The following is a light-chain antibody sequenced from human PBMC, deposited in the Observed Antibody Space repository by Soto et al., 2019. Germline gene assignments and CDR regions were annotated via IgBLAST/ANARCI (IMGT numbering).Light chain of an antibody. J-gene: IGKJ2*01. V-gene: IGKV1-5*01. CDR1: QSISGW. CDR3: QQYSSYPHT. CDR2: DAS. Sequence: DIQMTQSPSTLSASVGDRVTITCRASQSISGWLAWYQQTPGKAPKLLIYDASSLESGVPSRFSGSGSGTEFALTISSLQPDDFATYYCQQYSSYPHTFGQGTKLEIK.